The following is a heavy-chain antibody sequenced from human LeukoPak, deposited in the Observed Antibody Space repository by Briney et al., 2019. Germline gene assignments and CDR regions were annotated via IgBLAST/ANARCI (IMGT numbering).Heavy chain of an antibody. J-gene: IGHJ4*02. V-gene: IGHV4-39*01. D-gene: IGHD3-9*01. CDR3: ASYDTFDY. CDR2: IYYSGST. CDR1: GGSISSSSYY. Sequence: PPKTLSLTCTVSGGSISSSSYYWGWIRQPPGKGLEWIGSIYYSGSTYYNPSLKSRVTISVDTSKNQFSLKLSSVTAADTAVYYCASYDTFDYWGQGTLVTVSS.